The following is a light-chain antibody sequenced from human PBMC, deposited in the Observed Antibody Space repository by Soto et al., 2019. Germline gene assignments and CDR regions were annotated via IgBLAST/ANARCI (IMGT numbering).Light chain of an antibody. CDR1: QSVSSY. CDR2: DAS. Sequence: EVVLTHSPATLSLSPGESATLSCRASQSVSSYLAWYQQKPGQGPRLLIYDASNRATGVSARFSGSGSGTDFTLTISRLEPEDFAVYYCHQRSSWPRGTFGQGTKVDIK. V-gene: IGKV3-11*01. CDR3: HQRSSWPRGT. J-gene: IGKJ1*01.